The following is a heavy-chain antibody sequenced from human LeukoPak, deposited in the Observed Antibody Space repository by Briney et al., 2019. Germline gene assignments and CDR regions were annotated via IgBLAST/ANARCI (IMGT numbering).Heavy chain of an antibody. J-gene: IGHJ4*02. CDR1: GGSISSYY. CDR3: APQLGIMRAFDY. V-gene: IGHV4-4*07. Sequence: SRTLSLTCTISGGSISSYYWNWIRQPAEKGLEWIGRIYTSGSTNYTPSLKSRVTMSVDTSKNQFSLKLSSVTAADTAVYYCAPQLGIMRAFDYWGQGTLVTVSS. D-gene: IGHD1-1*01. CDR2: IYTSGST.